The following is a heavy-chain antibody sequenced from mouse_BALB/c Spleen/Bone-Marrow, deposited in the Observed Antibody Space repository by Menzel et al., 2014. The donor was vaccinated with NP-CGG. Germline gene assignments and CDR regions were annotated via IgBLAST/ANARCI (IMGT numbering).Heavy chain of an antibody. Sequence: EVKLQESGPGLVKPSQSLSLTCSVTGYSITSGYYWNWFPQFPGDKLEWMGYITYDGNNNYNPSLKNRISITRDTSKNQFILKLNSVTAEDTATYYCARDYMGYWGQGTSVTVSS. CDR2: ITYDGNN. CDR3: ARDYMGY. J-gene: IGHJ4*01. V-gene: IGHV3-6*02. CDR1: GYSITSGYY.